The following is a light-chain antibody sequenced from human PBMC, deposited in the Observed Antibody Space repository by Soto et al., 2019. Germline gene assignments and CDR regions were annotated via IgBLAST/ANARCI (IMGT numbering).Light chain of an antibody. V-gene: IGKV1-5*03. CDR2: KAS. J-gene: IGKJ4*01. Sequence: DIQMTQSPSTLSASVGDRVTITCRASQSISFWLAWYQQKPGKAPKLLVQKASSLERGVPSRFSGSGSGTEFTLTISSLQPDDFATYYCQQYYSYPVTFGGGTKV. CDR3: QQYYSYPVT. CDR1: QSISFW.